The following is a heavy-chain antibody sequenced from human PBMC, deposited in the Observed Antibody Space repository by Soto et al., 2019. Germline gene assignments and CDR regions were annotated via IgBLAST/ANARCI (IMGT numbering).Heavy chain of an antibody. CDR1: GFTFSDYA. V-gene: IGHV3-33*01. J-gene: IGHJ4*02. D-gene: IGHD6-19*01. CDR3: ARDGTGWTGGDH. Sequence: LRLSCAASGFTFSDYAMHWVRQAPGKRLEWVAVLWRDGSKVYYADSVKGRFTIFRDNSKNTLYLEMNSLRVEDTAVYYCARDGTGWTGGDHWGQGTLVTVSS. CDR2: LWRDGSKV.